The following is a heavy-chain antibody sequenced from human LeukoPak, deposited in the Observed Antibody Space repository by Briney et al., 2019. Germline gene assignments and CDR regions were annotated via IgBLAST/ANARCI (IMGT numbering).Heavy chain of an antibody. D-gene: IGHD3-22*01. CDR3: AGERGYDSSGYYHDAFDV. Sequence: ASVKVSCKASGYTFTNYGISWVRQAPGQGLGWMGWISTYNGDTNYAQKLQGRVTMTTDTSTSTASMELRSLRSDDTAVYYCAGERGYDSSGYYHDAFDVWGQGTMVTVSS. V-gene: IGHV1-18*01. CDR2: ISTYNGDT. CDR1: GYTFTNYG. J-gene: IGHJ3*01.